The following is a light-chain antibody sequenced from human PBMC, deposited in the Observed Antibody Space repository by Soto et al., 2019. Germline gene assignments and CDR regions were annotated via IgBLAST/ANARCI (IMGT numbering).Light chain of an antibody. J-gene: IGKJ2*01. Sequence: DLQMTQSPSSVSASVGDRVPITCRASQGISSWLAWYQQKPGKAPQLLIDAASSLQSGVPSRFSGSGSATEFTLTISSLHPEDFASYYGQQANSFPYTFGQGTKLEIK. CDR1: QGISSW. CDR3: QQANSFPYT. CDR2: AAS. V-gene: IGKV1-12*01.